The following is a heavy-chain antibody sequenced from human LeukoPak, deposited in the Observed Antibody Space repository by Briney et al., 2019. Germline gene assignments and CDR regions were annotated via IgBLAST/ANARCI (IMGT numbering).Heavy chain of an antibody. V-gene: IGHV3-9*01. CDR1: GFTFDDYA. CDR2: ISWNSGSI. D-gene: IGHD5-12*01. Sequence: GGSLRLSCAASGFTFDDYAMHWVRQAPGKGLEWVTGISWNSGSIGYADSVKGRFTISRDNAKNSLYPQMNSLRAEDTALYYCAKDKSIVATNDIDYWGQGTLVTVSS. CDR3: AKDKSIVATNDIDY. J-gene: IGHJ4*02.